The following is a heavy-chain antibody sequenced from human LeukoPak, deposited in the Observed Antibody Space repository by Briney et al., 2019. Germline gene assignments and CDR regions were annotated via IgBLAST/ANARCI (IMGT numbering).Heavy chain of an antibody. J-gene: IGHJ4*02. Sequence: GGSLRLSCAASGFTFSSYGMHWVRQAPGKGLEWVAFIRYDGSNKYYADSVKGRFTISRDNSKNTLYLQMNSLRAEDTAVYYCAKGDRRIAAAGTIDYWGQGTLVTVSS. D-gene: IGHD6-13*01. V-gene: IGHV3-30*02. CDR1: GFTFSSYG. CDR3: AKGDRRIAAAGTIDY. CDR2: IRYDGSNK.